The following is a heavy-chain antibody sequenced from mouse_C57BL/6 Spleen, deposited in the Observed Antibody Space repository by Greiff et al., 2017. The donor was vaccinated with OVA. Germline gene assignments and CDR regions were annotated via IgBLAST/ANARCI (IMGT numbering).Heavy chain of an antibody. CDR2: IDPSDSET. CDR3: ARSALYGNSYWYFDV. D-gene: IGHD1-1*01. J-gene: IGHJ1*03. Sequence: QVQLQQPGAELVRPGSSVKLSCKASGYTFTSYWMHWVKQRPIQGLEWIGNIDPSDSETHYNQKFKDKATLTVDKSSSTAYMQLSSLTSEDSAVYYCARSALYGNSYWYFDVWGTGTTVTVSS. V-gene: IGHV1-52*01. CDR1: GYTFTSYW.